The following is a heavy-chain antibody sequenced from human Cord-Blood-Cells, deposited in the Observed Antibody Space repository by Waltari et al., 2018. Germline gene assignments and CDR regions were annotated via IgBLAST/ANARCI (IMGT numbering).Heavy chain of an antibody. CDR3: ARHRASIVGATWWFDP. CDR1: GGSISSSSYY. CDR2: IYYSGST. J-gene: IGHJ5*02. Sequence: QLQLQESGPGLVKPSETLSLTCTVSGGSISSSSYYWDWIRQPPGKGLEWIGSIYYSGSTYYNPSLKSRVTISVDTSKNQFSLKLSSVTAADTAVYYCARHRASIVGATWWFDPWGQGTLVTVSS. V-gene: IGHV4-39*01. D-gene: IGHD1-26*01.